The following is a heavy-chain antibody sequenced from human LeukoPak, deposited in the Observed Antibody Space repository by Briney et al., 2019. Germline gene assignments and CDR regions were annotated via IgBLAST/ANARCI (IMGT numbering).Heavy chain of an antibody. CDR1: GGSFSGYD. CDR3: ARNFPGYYYDSSGYYNAAYFDY. J-gene: IGHJ4*02. Sequence: SVTLSLTCAVYGGSFSGYDWSWIRQPPGKGLEWIGKINHSGSTNYNPSLKSRVTISVDTSKNQFSLKLSSVTAADTAVYYCARNFPGYYYDSSGYYNAAYFDYWGQGTLVTVSS. D-gene: IGHD3-22*01. CDR2: INHSGST. V-gene: IGHV4-34*01.